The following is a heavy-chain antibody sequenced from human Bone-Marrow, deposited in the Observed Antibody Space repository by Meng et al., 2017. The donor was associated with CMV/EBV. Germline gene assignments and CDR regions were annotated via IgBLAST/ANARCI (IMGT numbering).Heavy chain of an antibody. CDR1: GGSISSYY. V-gene: IGHV3-15*01. Sequence: ETLSLTCTVSGGSISSYYWSWIRQHPGKGLEWVGRIKSKTDGGTTDYAAPVKGRFTISRDDSKNTLYLQMNSLKTEDTAVYYCTTGSYDSSGFDIWGQGTMVTVSS. CDR2: IKSKTDGGTT. D-gene: IGHD3-22*01. CDR3: TTGSYDSSGFDI. J-gene: IGHJ3*02.